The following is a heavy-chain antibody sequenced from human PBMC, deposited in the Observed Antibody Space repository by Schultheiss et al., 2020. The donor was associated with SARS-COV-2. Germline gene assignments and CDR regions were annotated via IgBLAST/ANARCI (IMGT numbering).Heavy chain of an antibody. J-gene: IGHJ4*02. CDR2: IYHSGST. D-gene: IGHD6-6*01. Sequence: SETLSLTCTVSGGSISSYYWGWIRQPPGKGLEWIGSIYHSGSTYYNPSLKSRVTISVDTSKNQFSLQLSSVTAADTAVYYCARDGSSSSAIAYWGQGTLVTVSS. CDR1: GGSISSYY. V-gene: IGHV4-39*07. CDR3: ARDGSSSSAIAY.